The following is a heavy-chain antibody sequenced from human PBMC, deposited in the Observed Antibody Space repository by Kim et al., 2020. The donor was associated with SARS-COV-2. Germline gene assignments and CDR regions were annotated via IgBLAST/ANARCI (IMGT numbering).Heavy chain of an antibody. V-gene: IGHV3-7*01. CDR3: ARDPSGGYYKWVDS. Sequence: GGSLRLSCAASGFTFSTYWMSWVRQAPGKGLEWVANINQDGSEKYYVDSVKGRFTISRDNAKNSLYLQLNSLRAEDTAVYYCARDPSGGYYKWVDSWGQGTLVTVSS. CDR1: GFTFSTYW. CDR2: INQDGSEK. J-gene: IGHJ5*01. D-gene: IGHD3-10*01.